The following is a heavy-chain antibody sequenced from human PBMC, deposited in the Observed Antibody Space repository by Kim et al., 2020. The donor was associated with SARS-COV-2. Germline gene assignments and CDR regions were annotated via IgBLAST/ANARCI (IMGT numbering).Heavy chain of an antibody. CDR1: GGSISSGDYY. V-gene: IGHV4-30-4*01. Sequence: SETLSLTCTVSGGSISSGDYYWSWIRQPPGKGLEWIGYIYYSGSTYYNPSLKSRVTISVDTSKNQFSLKLSSVTAADTAVYYCARDPGSYYDSSGYQPSDAFDIWGQGTMVTVSS. D-gene: IGHD3-22*01. CDR2: IYYSGST. CDR3: ARDPGSYYDSSGYQPSDAFDI. J-gene: IGHJ3*02.